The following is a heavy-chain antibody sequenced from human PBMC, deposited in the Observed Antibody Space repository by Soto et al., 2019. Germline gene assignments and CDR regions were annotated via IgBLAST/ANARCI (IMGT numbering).Heavy chain of an antibody. CDR3: ARHRVAAAGNFDY. CDR2: IYYSGST. D-gene: IGHD6-13*01. J-gene: IGHJ4*02. CDR1: GGSISSYY. Sequence: SETLSLTCTVSGGSISSYYWSWIRQPPGKGLEWIGYIYYSGSTNYNPSLKSRVTISVDTSKNQFSLKLSSVTAADTAVYYCARHRVAAAGNFDYWGQGTRVTVSS. V-gene: IGHV4-59*08.